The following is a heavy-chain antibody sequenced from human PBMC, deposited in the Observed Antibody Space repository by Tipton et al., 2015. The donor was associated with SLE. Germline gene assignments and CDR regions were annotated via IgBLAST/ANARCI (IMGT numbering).Heavy chain of an antibody. CDR1: GYTFTDFG. Sequence: QSGPEVKKPGASVTVSCQASGYTFTDFGVTWVRQAPGQGLEWVGWISAYNGKTNYAQMVEGRVTMSTDTSTNKAFMELRSLRSDDTAGYYCTRDTRYQHASDVWGHGPLVTVSS. J-gene: IGHJ1*01. CDR3: TRDTRYQHASDV. CDR2: ISAYNGKT. D-gene: IGHD2-2*01. V-gene: IGHV1-18*01.